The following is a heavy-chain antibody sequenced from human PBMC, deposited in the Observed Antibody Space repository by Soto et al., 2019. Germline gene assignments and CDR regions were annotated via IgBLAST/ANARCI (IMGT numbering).Heavy chain of an antibody. V-gene: IGHV4-39*07. Sequence: SETLSLTCIVSGASLSSSSYYWAWIRQPPGTGLEWIGEINHSGSTNYNPSLKSRVTISVDTSKNQFSLKLTSVTAADTAVYYCARDKITGLFDYWGQGTLVIVSS. CDR2: INHSGST. J-gene: IGHJ4*02. D-gene: IGHD2-8*02. CDR3: ARDKITGLFDY. CDR1: GASLSSSSYY.